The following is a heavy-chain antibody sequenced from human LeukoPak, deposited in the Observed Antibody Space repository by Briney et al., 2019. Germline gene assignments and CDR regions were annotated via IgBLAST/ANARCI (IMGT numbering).Heavy chain of an antibody. D-gene: IGHD3-3*01. CDR1: GGSISSGGYY. V-gene: IGHV4-30-2*01. Sequence: PSETLSLTCTVSGGSISSGGYYWSWIRQPPGKGLEWIGYIYHSGSTYYNPSLKSRVTISVDRSKNQFSLKLSSVTAADTAVYYCARGGPTYYDFWSGPFDPWGQGTLVTVSS. CDR3: ARGGPTYYDFWSGPFDP. J-gene: IGHJ5*02. CDR2: IYHSGST.